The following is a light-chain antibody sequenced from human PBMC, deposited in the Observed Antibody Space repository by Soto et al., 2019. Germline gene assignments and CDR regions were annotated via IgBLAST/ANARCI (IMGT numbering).Light chain of an antibody. Sequence: QSALTQPASVSXXPGQSITISCTGTSSDVDGYNYVSWYQYHPGKAPKLMIYDVNNRPSGVSNRFSGSKSGNTASLTISGLQAEDEADYYCSSFTISRNTVIFGGGTKLTVL. CDR3: SSFTISRNTVI. CDR1: SSDVDGYNY. J-gene: IGLJ2*01. V-gene: IGLV2-14*01. CDR2: DVN.